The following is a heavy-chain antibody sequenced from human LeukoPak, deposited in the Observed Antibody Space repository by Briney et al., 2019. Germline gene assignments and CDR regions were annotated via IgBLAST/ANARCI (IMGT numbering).Heavy chain of an antibody. CDR1: GGSFSDYY. Sequence: PSETLSLTCAVYGGSFSDYYWSWIRQTPGKGLEWIGEVNHSGSTHYNPSLQSRVTISVDTSKNQFSLKLSSVTAADTAVYYCARDPYSGSYGPYYYYYMDVWGEGTTVTISS. CDR3: ARDPYSGSYGPYYYYYMDV. CDR2: VNHSGST. V-gene: IGHV4-34*01. D-gene: IGHD1-26*01. J-gene: IGHJ6*03.